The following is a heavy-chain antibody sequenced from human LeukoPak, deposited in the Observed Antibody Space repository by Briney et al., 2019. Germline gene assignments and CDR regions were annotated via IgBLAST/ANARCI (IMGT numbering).Heavy chain of an antibody. V-gene: IGHV1-18*01. Sequence: ALVKVSCKASGYTFTSYGISWVRQAPGQGLEWMGWISAYNGNTNYAQKLQGRVTMTTDTSTSTAYMELRSLRSDDTAVYYCARQDYGGNSDGYWGQGTLVTVSS. D-gene: IGHD4-23*01. J-gene: IGHJ4*02. CDR1: GYTFTSYG. CDR3: ARQDYGGNSDGY. CDR2: ISAYNGNT.